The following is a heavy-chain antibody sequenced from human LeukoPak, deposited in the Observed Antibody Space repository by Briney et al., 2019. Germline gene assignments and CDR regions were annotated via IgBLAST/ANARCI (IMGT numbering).Heavy chain of an antibody. D-gene: IGHD3-22*01. CDR1: GGTFSSYA. Sequence: ASVKVSCEASGGTFSSYAISWVRQAPGQGLEWMGRIIPILGIANYAQKFQGRVTITADKSTSTAYMELSSLRSEDTAVYYCATSYSRYSSGYYYLLDYWGQGTLVTVSS. V-gene: IGHV1-69*04. J-gene: IGHJ4*02. CDR2: IIPILGIA. CDR3: ATSYSRYSSGYYYLLDY.